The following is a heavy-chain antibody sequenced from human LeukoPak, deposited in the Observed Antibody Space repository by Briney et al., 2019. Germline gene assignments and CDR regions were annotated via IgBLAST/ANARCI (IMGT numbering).Heavy chain of an antibody. CDR2: ISISGSTI. Sequence: AGGSLRLSCAASGFTLSIYSMNWVRQAPGKGLEWVSYISISGSTIYYADSVKGRFTISRDNAKNSLYLQMNSLRAEDTAVYYCARDAVTTSGYYYYMDVWGKGTTVTVSS. D-gene: IGHD4-11*01. CDR3: ARDAVTTSGYYYYMDV. J-gene: IGHJ6*03. CDR1: GFTLSIYS. V-gene: IGHV3-48*04.